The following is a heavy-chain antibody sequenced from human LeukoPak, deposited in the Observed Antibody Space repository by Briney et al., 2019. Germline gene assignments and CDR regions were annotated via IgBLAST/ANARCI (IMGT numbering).Heavy chain of an antibody. CDR1: GFTFSSYS. V-gene: IGHV3-21*01. CDR3: ARGRGYCSSTSCLNWFDP. D-gene: IGHD2-2*01. J-gene: IGHJ5*02. Sequence: GGSLRLSCAASGFTFSSYSMNWVRQASGKELEWVSSISSSSSYIYYADSVKGRFTISRDNAKNSLYLQMNSLRAEDTAVYYCARGRGYCSSTSCLNWFDPWGQGTLVTVSS. CDR2: ISSSSSYI.